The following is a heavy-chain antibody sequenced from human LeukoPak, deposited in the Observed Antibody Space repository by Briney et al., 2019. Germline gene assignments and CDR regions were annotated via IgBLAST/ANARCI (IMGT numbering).Heavy chain of an antibody. Sequence: GGSLRLSCAASGFTFSNYAMHWVRQARGKGLEGVAGIPYDGSKKYYAYSVKGRFTLSRDNSKNTLYLQMNSLSAEDTAVYYCARDQGWIQLWLLLEGSLMGIDYWGQGTLVTVSS. J-gene: IGHJ4*02. CDR3: ARDQGWIQLWLLLEGSLMGIDY. D-gene: IGHD5-18*01. CDR1: GFTFSNYA. CDR2: IPYDGSKK. V-gene: IGHV3-30-3*01.